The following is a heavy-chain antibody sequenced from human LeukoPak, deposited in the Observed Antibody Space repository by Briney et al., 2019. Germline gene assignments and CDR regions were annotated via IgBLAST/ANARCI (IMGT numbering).Heavy chain of an antibody. Sequence: TLSLTCTVSGGSISSGGYYWSWIRQHPGKGLEWIGYIYYSGSTYYNPSLKSRVTISVDTSKNQFSLKLSSVTAADTAVYYCARQALLKNTIYASHFDYWGQGTLVTVSS. CDR2: IYYSGST. CDR1: GGSISSGGYY. CDR3: ARQALLKNTIYASHFDY. D-gene: IGHD3-9*01. J-gene: IGHJ4*02. V-gene: IGHV4-31*03.